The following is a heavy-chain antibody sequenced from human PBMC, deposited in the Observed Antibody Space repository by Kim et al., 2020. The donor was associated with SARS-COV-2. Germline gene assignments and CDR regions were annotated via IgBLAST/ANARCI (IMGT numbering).Heavy chain of an antibody. CDR1: GFTFSSYG. Sequence: GGSLRLSCAASGFTFSSYGMHWVRQAPGKGLEWVAVISYDGSNKYYADSVKGRFTISRDNSKNTLYLQMNSLRAEDTAVYYCAKDLFWVTQQYYYGMHVWGQGTTVTVSS. V-gene: IGHV3-30*18. CDR3: AKDLFWVTQQYYYGMHV. CDR2: ISYDGSNK. J-gene: IGHJ6*02. D-gene: IGHD2-21*02.